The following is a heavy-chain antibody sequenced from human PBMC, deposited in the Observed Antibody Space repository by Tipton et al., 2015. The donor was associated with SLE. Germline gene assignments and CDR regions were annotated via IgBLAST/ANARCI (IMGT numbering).Heavy chain of an antibody. V-gene: IGHV3-9*01. CDR1: GFKFDDHT. Sequence: SLRLSCAASGFKFDDHTMHWVRQAPGKGLEWVSSISWNSGNIAYADSVKGRYTISRYNAKNSLYLQMSNLRADDTAIYYCARGSLEISWRYFDYWGPGTLVTVSS. J-gene: IGHJ4*02. CDR3: ARGSLEISWRYFDY. D-gene: IGHD5-12*01. CDR2: ISWNSGNI.